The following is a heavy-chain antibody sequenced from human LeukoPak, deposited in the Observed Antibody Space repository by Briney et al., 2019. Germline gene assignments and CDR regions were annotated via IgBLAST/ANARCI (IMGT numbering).Heavy chain of an antibody. D-gene: IGHD7-27*01. CDR1: GYTFTNYG. Sequence: ASVKVFCKASGYTFTNYGISWVRQAPGQGLEWMVWISAYNGNTNYAQKLQGRVTMTTDTSTSTAYMELRSLRSDDTAVYYCARESYLTGPDMDVWGKGTTVTVSS. CDR3: ARESYLTGPDMDV. V-gene: IGHV1-18*01. J-gene: IGHJ6*03. CDR2: ISAYNGNT.